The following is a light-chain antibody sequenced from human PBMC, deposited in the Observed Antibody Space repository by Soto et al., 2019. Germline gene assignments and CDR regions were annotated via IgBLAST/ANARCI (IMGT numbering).Light chain of an antibody. V-gene: IGKV4-1*01. CDR3: QQCYSAPWA. J-gene: IGKJ1*01. Sequence: DIVVTQSPDSLAVSLGERATINCKSSQSVLHNDKNYLAWYQQKPGQPPKLLIYWASTRDSGVPDRFSGGGSGADFTLTISSLQAEDVAVYYCQQCYSAPWAFGQGTKVEIK. CDR2: WAS. CDR1: QSVLHNDKNY.